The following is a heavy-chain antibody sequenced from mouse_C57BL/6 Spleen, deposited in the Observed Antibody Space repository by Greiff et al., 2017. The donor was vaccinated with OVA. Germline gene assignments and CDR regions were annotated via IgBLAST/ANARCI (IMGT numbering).Heavy chain of an antibody. CDR2: IWSDGST. CDR1: GFSLTSYG. D-gene: IGHD1-1*01. V-gene: IGHV2-6-1*01. J-gene: IGHJ4*01. Sequence: VKLQESGPGLVAPSQSLSITCTVSGFSLTSYGVHWVRQPPGKGLEWLVVIWSDGSTTYNSALKSRLSISKDNSKSQVFLKMNSLQTDDTAMYYCARQDSYYGSSPYAMDYWGQGTSVTVSS. CDR3: ARQDSYYGSSPYAMDY.